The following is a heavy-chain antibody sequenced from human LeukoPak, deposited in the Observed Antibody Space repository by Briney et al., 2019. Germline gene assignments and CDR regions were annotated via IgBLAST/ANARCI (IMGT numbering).Heavy chain of an antibody. J-gene: IGHJ6*02. CDR2: IIPIFGTA. D-gene: IGHD4-17*01. CDR1: GYTFTSYG. V-gene: IGHV1-69*13. Sequence: SVKVSCKASGYTFTSYGISWVRQAPGQGLEWMGGIIPIFGTANYAQKFQGRVTITADESTSTAYMELSSLRSEDTAVYYCASHPNYGDYAVNGMDVWGQGTAVTVSS. CDR3: ASHPNYGDYAVNGMDV.